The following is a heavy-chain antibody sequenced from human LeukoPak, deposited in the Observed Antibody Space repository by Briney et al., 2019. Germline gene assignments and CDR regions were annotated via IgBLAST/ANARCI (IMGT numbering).Heavy chain of an antibody. J-gene: IGHJ4*02. CDR2: IREKPHSYST. CDR1: GFTFSDHY. CDR3: ARGFRYGSNWGFDY. V-gene: IGHV3-72*01. Sequence: GGSLRLSCTASGFTFSDHYMDWVRQAPGKGLEWVARIREKPHSYSTEYAASVKGRVTISRDDSKNSLHLQMSSLKTEDTAVYYCARGFRYGSNWGFDYWGQGTLVTVSS. D-gene: IGHD5-24*01.